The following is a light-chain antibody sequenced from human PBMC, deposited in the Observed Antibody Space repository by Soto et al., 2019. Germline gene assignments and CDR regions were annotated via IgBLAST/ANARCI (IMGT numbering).Light chain of an antibody. CDR3: QQRMNWPLT. Sequence: EIVLTQSPGTLSLSPGERATLSCRASQSVSSSYLAWYQQKPGQAPRLLIYGASRRATGIPDRFSGSGSGTDFTLNIRSLEPEHFAVYYCQQRMNWPLTFGQGKRMEIK. CDR1: QSVSSSY. J-gene: IGKJ5*01. CDR2: GAS. V-gene: IGKV3D-20*02.